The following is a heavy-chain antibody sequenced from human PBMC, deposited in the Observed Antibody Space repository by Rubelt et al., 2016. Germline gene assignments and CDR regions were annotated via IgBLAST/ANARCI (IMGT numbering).Heavy chain of an antibody. D-gene: IGHD3-22*01. V-gene: IGHV1-69*10. CDR3: ARAGGYDAFDI. CDR2: IIPILGIG. J-gene: IGHJ3*02. Sequence: QVQLVQSGAEVKKPGSSVKVSCKASGGTFSSYAISWVRQAPGQGLEWMGGIIPILGIGNYARKVQGRVTITRYTSASTAYIELSSLRSEDTAVYYGARAGGYDAFDIWGQGTMVTVSS. CDR1: GGTFSSYA.